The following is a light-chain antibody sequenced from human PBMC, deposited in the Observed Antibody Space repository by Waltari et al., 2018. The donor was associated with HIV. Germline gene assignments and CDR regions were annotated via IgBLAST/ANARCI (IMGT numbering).Light chain of an antibody. J-gene: IGKJ4*01. V-gene: IGKV1-39*01. CDR1: QSISNY. CDR2: ASS. CDR3: QQSYTFPT. Sequence: DIQMTQSPSSLSASAGDRVTITCRASQSISNYLNWYQQKPGKAPQLLIYASSTLQSGVPSGVSCSGSGTEFTLTMNGLQPEDVASYYGQQSYTFPTFGGGTKVEIK.